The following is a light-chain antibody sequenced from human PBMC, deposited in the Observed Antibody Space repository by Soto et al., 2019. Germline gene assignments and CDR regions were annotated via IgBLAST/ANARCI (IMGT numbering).Light chain of an antibody. J-gene: IGKJ2*01. CDR2: GAS. CDR1: QSVSSSY. V-gene: IGKV3-20*01. Sequence: EIVLTQSPGTLSLSPGERATLSCRASQSVSSSYLAWYQQKPGQAPRLLIYGASSRATGIPDRFSGSGSGTDFTLTISRLDPEDFAVYYYQQYGSSPPSYTFGQGTKLEIK. CDR3: QQYGSSPPSYT.